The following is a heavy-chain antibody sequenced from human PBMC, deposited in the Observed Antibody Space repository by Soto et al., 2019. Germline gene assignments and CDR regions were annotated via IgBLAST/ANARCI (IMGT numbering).Heavy chain of an antibody. D-gene: IGHD2-2*03. Sequence: SVKVSCKASGGTFSSHAISWVRQAPGRGLEWMGGIIPIFGTANYAQNFRARVTITADESTSTAYMELSSLTSEDTAVYYCGSVGYCSSTNCLFYYYHYGMDVWGQGTTVTVSS. CDR1: GGTFSSHA. CDR2: IIPIFGTA. J-gene: IGHJ6*02. V-gene: IGHV1-69*13. CDR3: GSVGYCSSTNCLFYYYHYGMDV.